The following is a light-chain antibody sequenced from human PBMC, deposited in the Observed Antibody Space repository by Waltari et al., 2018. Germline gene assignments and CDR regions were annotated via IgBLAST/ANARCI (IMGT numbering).Light chain of an antibody. CDR3: AAWDDSLRGPV. V-gene: IGLV1-47*01. CDR2: RNN. Sequence: QSVLTQAPSASGTPGQRVTISCSGSSSNLGRNFVFWYQLLPGMAPKLLIFRNNQRPSGGPDRFSGSQSGTSAFLAISGLRSEDEADYSWAAWDDSLRGPVFGTGTKLTVL. J-gene: IGLJ3*02. CDR1: SSNLGRNF.